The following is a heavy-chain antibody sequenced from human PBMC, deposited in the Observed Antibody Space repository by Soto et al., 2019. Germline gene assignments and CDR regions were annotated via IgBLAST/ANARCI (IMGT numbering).Heavy chain of an antibody. V-gene: IGHV1-69*01. CDR1: GGTFSRYP. Sequence: QVQLVQSGAEVKKPGSSVKVSCKASGGTFSRYPISWVRQAPGQGLEWMGGIIPISGTADYAPKFQGRVTITADESTSAAYLELSSLRSDDTAVYFCARDRHYENHTFYYLKYYFDYWGQGTLVTVSS. CDR2: IIPISGTA. D-gene: IGHD3-22*01. CDR3: ARDRHYENHTFYYLKYYFDY. J-gene: IGHJ4*02.